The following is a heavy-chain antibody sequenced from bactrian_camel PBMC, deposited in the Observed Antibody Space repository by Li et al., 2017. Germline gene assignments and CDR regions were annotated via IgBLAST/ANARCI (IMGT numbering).Heavy chain of an antibody. Sequence: VQLVESGGGLVQPGGSLRLSCAASGFTFSDYSMNWVRQAPGKGLEWVSRITSAGGSTYYADSVKGRFTTSRDNAKNTLYLQLNSLKAEDTAMYYCAYGLALPQYNYWGQGTQVTVS. V-gene: IGHV3S40*01. CDR3: AYGLALPQYNY. CDR2: ITSAGGST. J-gene: IGHJ4*01. CDR1: GFTFSDYS. D-gene: IGHD3*01.